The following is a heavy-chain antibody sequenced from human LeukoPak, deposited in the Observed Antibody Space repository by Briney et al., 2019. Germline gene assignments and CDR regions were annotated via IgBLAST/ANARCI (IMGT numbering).Heavy chain of an antibody. Sequence: SETLSLTCTVSGGSISSYYWSWIRQPPGKGLEWIGYIYYSGSTNYNPSLKSRVTISVDTSKNQFSLKLSSVTAADTPVYYCARRLPLAYCGGDCYSGAFDIWGQGTMVTVSS. V-gene: IGHV4-59*01. CDR3: ARRLPLAYCGGDCYSGAFDI. D-gene: IGHD2-21*02. CDR2: IYYSGST. CDR1: GGSISSYY. J-gene: IGHJ3*02.